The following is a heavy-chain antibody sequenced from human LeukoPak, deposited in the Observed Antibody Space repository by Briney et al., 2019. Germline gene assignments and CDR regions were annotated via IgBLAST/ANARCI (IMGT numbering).Heavy chain of an antibody. D-gene: IGHD5-24*01. CDR3: ARDGYNSGYFDY. J-gene: IGHJ4*02. CDR2: IYYSRST. CDR1: GGSISSGDYY. V-gene: IGHV4-30-4*01. Sequence: SETLSLTCTVSGGSISSGDYYWNWIRQPLGKGLEWIGYIYYSRSTSYSPSLKSRLTISVDTSKNQFSLKLSSVTAADTAVYYCARDGYNSGYFDYWGQGTLVTVSS.